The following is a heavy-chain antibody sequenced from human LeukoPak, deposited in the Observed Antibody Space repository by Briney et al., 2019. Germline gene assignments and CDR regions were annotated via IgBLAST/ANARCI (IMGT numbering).Heavy chain of an antibody. CDR2: ISWNSGSI. CDR3: PKGSASSGYYHDLDY. J-gene: IGHJ4*02. CDR1: GFTFDDYA. V-gene: IGHV3-9*03. D-gene: IGHD3-22*01. Sequence: GRSLRLSCAASGFTFDDYAMHWVRQAPGKGLEWVSGISWNSGSIGYADSVKGRFTISRDNAKNSLYLQMNSLRAEDMALYYCPKGSASSGYYHDLDYWGQGTLVTVSS.